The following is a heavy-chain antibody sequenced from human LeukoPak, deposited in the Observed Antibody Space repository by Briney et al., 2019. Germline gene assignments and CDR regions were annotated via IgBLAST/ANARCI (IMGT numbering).Heavy chain of an antibody. J-gene: IGHJ4*02. CDR3: AKHHRMAARLVYFDY. V-gene: IGHV3-23*01. D-gene: IGHD6-6*01. CDR1: GFTFSSYA. Sequence: VQPGESLRLSCAASGFTFSSYAMSWVRQAPGKGLEWVSTISGSGAGTYYADSVKGRFTISRDNSKSTLYLQMNSLRVEDTAVYYCAKHHRMAARLVYFDYWGQGTLVTVSS. CDR2: ISGSGAGT.